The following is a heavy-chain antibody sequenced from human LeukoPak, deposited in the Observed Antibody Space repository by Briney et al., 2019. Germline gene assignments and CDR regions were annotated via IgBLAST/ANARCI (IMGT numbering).Heavy chain of an antibody. D-gene: IGHD3-9*01. CDR2: IWYDRSNK. J-gene: IGHJ6*03. CDR1: GFTFSSYA. CDR3: ARDWGYDILTGYYMDV. V-gene: IGHV3-33*08. Sequence: PGRSLRLSCAASGFTFSSYAMHWVRQAPGKGLEWVAVIWYDRSNKYYADSVKGRFTISRDNSKNTLYLQMNSLRAEDTAVYYCARDWGYDILTGYYMDVWGKGTTVTVSS.